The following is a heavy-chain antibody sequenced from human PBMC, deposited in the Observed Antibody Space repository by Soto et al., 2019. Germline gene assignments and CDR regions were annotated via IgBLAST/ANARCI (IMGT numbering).Heavy chain of an antibody. CDR1: GFSLNTGGLG. J-gene: IGHJ6*02. Sequence: QITLKESGPPLVKPTQTLTLTCTFSGFSLNTGGLGVGWIRQPPGKALEWLALIYWDGDKRYSPSLKSRLTSTKDTSNNHVLLTMTDMDPVDTGSYSCAHSRCGGDSLLSYSSHYYSGLDVWVQMTTVTVSS. CDR2: IYWDGDK. CDR3: AHSRCGGDSLLSYSSHYYSGLDV. D-gene: IGHD2-21*02. V-gene: IGHV2-5*02.